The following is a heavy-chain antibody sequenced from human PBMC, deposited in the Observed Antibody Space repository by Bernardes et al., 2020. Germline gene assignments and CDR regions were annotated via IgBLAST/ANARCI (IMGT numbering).Heavy chain of an antibody. CDR1: GGSIRSDGYY. CDR3: ARVLKWLRYFDY. V-gene: IGHV4-31*03. Sequence: SETLSLTCTVSGGSIRSDGYYWSWIRQHTGKGLEWIGYIYYSGSTYYNPSLKSRVTISVDTSKNQFSLKLSSVTAADTAVYYCARVLKWLRYFDYWGQGTLVTGSS. D-gene: IGHD5-12*01. CDR2: IYYSGST. J-gene: IGHJ4*02.